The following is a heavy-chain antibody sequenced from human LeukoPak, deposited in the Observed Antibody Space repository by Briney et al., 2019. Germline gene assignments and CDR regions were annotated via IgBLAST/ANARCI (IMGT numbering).Heavy chain of an antibody. CDR2: IRGSGGST. J-gene: IGHJ4*02. CDR3: AKEDGITMIVVVITPDY. Sequence: GRSLRLSCAASGFTFSSYAMSWVRQAPGKGLEWVSAIRGSGGSTYYADSVKGRFTISRDNSKNTLYLQMNSLRAEDTAVYYCAKEDGITMIVVVITPDYWGQGTLVTVSS. V-gene: IGHV3-23*01. CDR1: GFTFSSYA. D-gene: IGHD3-22*01.